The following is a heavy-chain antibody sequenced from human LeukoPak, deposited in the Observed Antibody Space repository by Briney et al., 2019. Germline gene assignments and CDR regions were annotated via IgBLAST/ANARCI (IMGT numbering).Heavy chain of an antibody. CDR2: IYYSGST. D-gene: IGHD1-26*01. V-gene: IGHV4-59*01. CDR3: ARDWELGY. Sequence: SETLSLTCTVSGASITTYYWNWIRQPPGKGLEWIGYIYYSGSTNYNPSLKSRVTISLDTSKNQFSLHLISVAAADTAVYYCARDWELGYWGQGTLVTVSS. J-gene: IGHJ4*02. CDR1: GASITTYY.